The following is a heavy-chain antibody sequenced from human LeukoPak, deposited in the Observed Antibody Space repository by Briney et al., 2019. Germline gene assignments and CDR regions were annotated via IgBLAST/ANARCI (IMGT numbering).Heavy chain of an antibody. CDR2: ISYDGSNK. J-gene: IGHJ4*02. Sequence: GGSLRLSCAASGFTFSSYGMHWVRQAPGKGLEWVAVISYDGSNKYYADSVKGRFTISRDNSKNTLYLQMNSLRAEDTAVYYCAKDLSGWYYFDYWGQGTLVTASS. D-gene: IGHD6-19*01. V-gene: IGHV3-30*18. CDR1: GFTFSSYG. CDR3: AKDLSGWYYFDY.